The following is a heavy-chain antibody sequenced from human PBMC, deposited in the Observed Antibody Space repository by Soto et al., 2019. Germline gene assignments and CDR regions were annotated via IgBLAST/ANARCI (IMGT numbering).Heavy chain of an antibody. CDR1: GGSFSGYY. V-gene: IGHV4-34*01. J-gene: IGHJ6*02. Sequence: SETLSFTCAVYGGSFSGYYWSWIRQPPGKGLEWIGEINHSGSTNYNPSLKSRVTISVDTSKNQFSLKLSSVTAADTAVYYCARQLGVTTSPRYYYYGMDVWGQGTTVTVSS. D-gene: IGHD4-17*01. CDR3: ARQLGVTTSPRYYYYGMDV. CDR2: INHSGST.